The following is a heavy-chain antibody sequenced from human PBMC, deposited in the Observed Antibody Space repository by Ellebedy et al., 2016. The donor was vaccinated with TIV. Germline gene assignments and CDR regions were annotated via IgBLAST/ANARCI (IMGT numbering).Heavy chain of an antibody. CDR2: IDPSNGGT. V-gene: IGHV1-46*01. Sequence: PSVKVSCKASGYTFTSYYLHWVRQAPGQGLEWMGIIDPSNGGTTYKQKFQGRVTMTRDTSTSTIYMELSSLRSDETAVYYCAAGMGSGNGHSFDIWGQGTMVIVS. CDR3: AAGMGSGNGHSFDI. D-gene: IGHD3-10*01. J-gene: IGHJ3*02. CDR1: GYTFTSYY.